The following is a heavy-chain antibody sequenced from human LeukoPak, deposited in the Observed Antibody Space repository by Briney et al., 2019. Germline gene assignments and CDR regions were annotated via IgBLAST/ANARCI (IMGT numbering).Heavy chain of an antibody. CDR3: AKHGDNVWGSFRFGLDY. Sequence: GGSLRLSCAASGFTLSSYAMSWVRQAPGKGLEWVSAISGSGGSTYYADSVKGRFTISRDNSKNTLYLEMNSLRAEDTAVYYCAKHGDNVWGSFRFGLDYWGQGTLVTVSS. D-gene: IGHD3-16*02. V-gene: IGHV3-23*01. J-gene: IGHJ4*02. CDR1: GFTLSSYA. CDR2: ISGSGGST.